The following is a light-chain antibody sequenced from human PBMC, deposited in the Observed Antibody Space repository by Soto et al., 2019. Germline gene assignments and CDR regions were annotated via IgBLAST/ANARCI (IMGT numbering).Light chain of an antibody. CDR3: QQYGDSPYT. V-gene: IGKV3-20*01. CDR2: GAS. Sequence: EIGLTQSPGTLSLSPGERATLSCRASQSVSSSYLAWYQQKLGQAPRLLIYGASSRATGIPDRFSGSGSGTDFTLTISRLEPEDFAVYFCQQYGDSPYTFGQGTKLEIK. J-gene: IGKJ2*01. CDR1: QSVSSSY.